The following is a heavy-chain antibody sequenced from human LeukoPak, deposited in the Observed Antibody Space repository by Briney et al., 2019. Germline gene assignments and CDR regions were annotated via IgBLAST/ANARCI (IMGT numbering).Heavy chain of an antibody. D-gene: IGHD3-16*01. V-gene: IGHV1-18*01. Sequence: ASVKVSCKASGYTFTSYGISWVRQAPGQGLEWMGWISAYNGNTNYAQTLQGRVTMTTDTSTSTAYMELRSLRSDDTAVYYCARDTKRSRARWENLGIDPWGQGTLVTVSS. CDR1: GYTFTSYG. J-gene: IGHJ5*02. CDR3: ARDTKRSRARWENLGIDP. CDR2: ISAYNGNT.